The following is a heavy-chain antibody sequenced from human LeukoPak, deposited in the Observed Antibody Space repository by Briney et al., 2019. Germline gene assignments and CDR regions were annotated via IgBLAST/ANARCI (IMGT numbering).Heavy chain of an antibody. CDR1: GGSISSGSYY. D-gene: IGHD2-15*01. Sequence: SETLSLTCTVSGGSISSGSYYWSWIRQPAGKGLEWIGRIYTSGSTNYNPSLKSRVTISVDTSKNQFSLKLSSVTAADTAVYYCARDRGPLTPNYIPELGYCSGGSCYYYYYMDVWGKGTTVTVSS. CDR3: ARDRGPLTPNYIPELGYCSGGSCYYYYYMDV. J-gene: IGHJ6*03. V-gene: IGHV4-61*02. CDR2: IYTSGST.